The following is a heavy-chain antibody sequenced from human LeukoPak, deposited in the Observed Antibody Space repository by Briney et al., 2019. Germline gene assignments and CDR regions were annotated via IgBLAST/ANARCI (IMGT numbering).Heavy chain of an antibody. V-gene: IGHV3-7*01. CDR2: FAWDESAI. CDR1: GFNFRRYN. CDR3: VTEFWYRFDY. Sequence: GGSLRLSCITSGFNFRRYNMAWVRQAPGKGLEWLATFAWDESAIEYADSVRGRFTISRDNAKNSAHLQMTGLRAEDTAVYFCVTEFWYRFDYWGQGLLVTVSS. D-gene: IGHD3-3*01. J-gene: IGHJ4*02.